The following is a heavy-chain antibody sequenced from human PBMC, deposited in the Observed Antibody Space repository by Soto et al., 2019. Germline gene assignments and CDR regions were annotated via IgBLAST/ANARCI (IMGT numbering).Heavy chain of an antibody. CDR3: ARVSSWYYYYYGMDV. V-gene: IGHV4-34*01. CDR1: GGSFSGYY. Sequence: SETLPLTCAVYGGSFSGYYWSWIRQPPGKGLEWIGEINHSGSTNYNPSLKSRVTISVDTSKNQFSLKLSSVTAADTAVYYCARVSSWYYYYYGMDVWGQGTTVTVSS. CDR2: INHSGST. J-gene: IGHJ6*02. D-gene: IGHD6-13*01.